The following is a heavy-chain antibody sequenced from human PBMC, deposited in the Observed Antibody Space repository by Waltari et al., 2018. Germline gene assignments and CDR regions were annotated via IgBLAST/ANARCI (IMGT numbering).Heavy chain of an antibody. CDR1: GFTFGDYA. CDR2: IRSKAYGGTT. CDR3: TRVYHQYSSGWYFDY. Sequence: EVQLVESGGGLVQPGRSLRLSCTASGFTFGDYAMGWVRQAPGKGLEWVGFIRSKAYGGTTEYAASVKGRFTISRDDSKSIAYLQMNSLKTEDTAVYYCTRVYHQYSSGWYFDYWGQGTLVTVSS. V-gene: IGHV3-49*04. J-gene: IGHJ4*02. D-gene: IGHD6-19*01.